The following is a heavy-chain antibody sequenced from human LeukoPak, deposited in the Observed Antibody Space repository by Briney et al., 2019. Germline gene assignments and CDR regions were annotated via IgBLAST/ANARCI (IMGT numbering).Heavy chain of an antibody. V-gene: IGHV4-61*02. Sequence: SETLSLACTVSGDSISSGHYYWSRVRQPAGKGLEWIGRIYASGSTYQNPSLKSRVTISRDTSKNQLSLKLSSVTAADTAVYYCARPYDSSAYYYLWGQGTLVTVSS. CDR1: GDSISSGHYY. CDR3: ARPYDSSAYYYL. CDR2: IYASGST. D-gene: IGHD3-22*01. J-gene: IGHJ5*02.